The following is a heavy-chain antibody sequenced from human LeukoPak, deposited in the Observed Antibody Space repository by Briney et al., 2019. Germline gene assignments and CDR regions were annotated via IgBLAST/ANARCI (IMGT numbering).Heavy chain of an antibody. CDR1: DFTFGNIW. J-gene: IGHJ4*02. V-gene: IGHV3-15*04. D-gene: IGHD3-10*01. CDR3: TTGIRGD. Sequence: GGSLRPPWAALDFTFGNIWWGWAGRPQGGGRDWVGRIASKTDGGATDYAAPVKGRFTISRDDSKNTLNLQMNSLKTEDTAVYYCTTGIRGDWGQGTLVTVSS. CDR2: IASKTDGGAT.